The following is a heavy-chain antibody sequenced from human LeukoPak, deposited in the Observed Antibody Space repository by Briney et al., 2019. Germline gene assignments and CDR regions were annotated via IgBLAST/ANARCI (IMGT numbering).Heavy chain of an antibody. CDR2: ISAYNGNT. V-gene: IGHV1-18*04. CDR3: ARTTPRRPSRYCSSTSCSLEFDP. D-gene: IGHD2-2*01. J-gene: IGHJ5*02. CDR1: GYTFTSYG. Sequence: ASVKVSCKASGYTFTSYGISWVRQAPGQGLEWMGWISAYNGNTNYAQKLQGRVTMTTDTSTSTAYMELRSLRSDDTAVYYCARTTPRRPSRYCSSTSCSLEFDPWGQGTLVTVSS.